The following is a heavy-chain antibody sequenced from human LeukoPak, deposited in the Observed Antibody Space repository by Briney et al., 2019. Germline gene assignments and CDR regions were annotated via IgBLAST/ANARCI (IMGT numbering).Heavy chain of an antibody. CDR1: GVTFSSYG. CDR2: ISSSGSTI. V-gene: IGHV3-48*04. CDR3: ARDAPRLIAALDY. J-gene: IGHJ4*02. D-gene: IGHD6-13*01. Sequence: GGSLRLSCAASGVTFSSYGMSWIRQAPGKGLEWVSYISSSGSTIYYADSVKGRFTIPRDNAKNSLYLQMNSLRAEDTAVYYCARDAPRLIAALDYWGQGTLVTVSS.